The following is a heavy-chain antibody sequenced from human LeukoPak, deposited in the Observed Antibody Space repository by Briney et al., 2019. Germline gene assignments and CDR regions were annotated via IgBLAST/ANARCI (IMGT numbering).Heavy chain of an antibody. CDR2: IYYSGST. CDR3: ARYIVSYPHDAFDI. V-gene: IGHV4-59*01. CDR1: GGSISSYY. D-gene: IGHD1-26*01. Sequence: SETLSLTCTVSGGSISSYYWSWIRQPPGKGLEWIGYIYYSGSTSYNPSLKSRVTISVDTSKKQFSLKLSSVTTADTAFYYCARYIVSYPHDAFDIWGQGTMVTVSS. J-gene: IGHJ3*02.